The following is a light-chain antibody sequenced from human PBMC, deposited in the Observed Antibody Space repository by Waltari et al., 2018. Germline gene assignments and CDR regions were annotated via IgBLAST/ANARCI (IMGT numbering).Light chain of an antibody. CDR3: SVWDSSLSGWV. CDR1: SNNVGNLG. Sequence: QAGLTQPPSVSKGLGQTATLTCMGNSNNVGNLGAAWLQQHQGHPPKLLSYRNNNRPSGISERLSRSRSGTTASRPIPGLPAEADADYYCSVWDSSLSGWVFGGGTKLTVL. V-gene: IGLV10-54*01. CDR2: RNN. J-gene: IGLJ3*02.